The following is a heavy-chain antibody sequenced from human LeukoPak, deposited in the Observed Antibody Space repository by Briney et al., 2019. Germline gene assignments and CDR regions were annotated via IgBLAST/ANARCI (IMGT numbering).Heavy chain of an antibody. CDR3: ARSRDSSGYYFNWFDP. CDR2: IIPIFGTA. V-gene: IGHV1-69*05. D-gene: IGHD3-22*01. J-gene: IGHJ5*02. Sequence: SVKVSCKASGGTFSSYAISWVRQAPGQGLEWMGGIIPIFGTANYAQKFQGRVTITTDESTSTAYMELSSLRSEDTAVYYCARSRDSSGYYFNWFDPWGQGTLVTVSS. CDR1: GGTFSSYA.